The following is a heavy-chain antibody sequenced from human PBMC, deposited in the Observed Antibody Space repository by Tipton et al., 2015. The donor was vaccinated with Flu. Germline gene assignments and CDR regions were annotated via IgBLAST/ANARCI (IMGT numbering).Heavy chain of an antibody. D-gene: IGHD1-26*01. CDR2: IYTSGNT. Sequence: LRLSCTVSGGSIGSGGDYWSWIRQPAGKGLEWIGRIYTSGNTNYNPSLKSRVTISADTSKKQLSLKLWSVTAADTAIYYCARRGFLGRAYDDWGQGALVTVSS. J-gene: IGHJ4*02. CDR1: GGSIGSGGDY. CDR3: ARRGFLGRAYDD. V-gene: IGHV4-61*02.